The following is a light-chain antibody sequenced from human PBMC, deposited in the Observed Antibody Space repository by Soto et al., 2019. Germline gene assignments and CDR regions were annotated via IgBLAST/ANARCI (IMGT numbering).Light chain of an antibody. CDR2: KVS. CDR3: LQSTHWPMT. Sequence: DVVMTQSPLSLPVTLGQPASISCRSSQSLVYSDGDTYLTWLHQRPGQSPRRLIYKVSNRDSWVPDRFSGSGSGTDFSLKISRVEAEDLGVYYCLQSTHWPMTFGQGTRLEIK. V-gene: IGKV2-30*01. J-gene: IGKJ2*01. CDR1: QSLVYSDGDTY.